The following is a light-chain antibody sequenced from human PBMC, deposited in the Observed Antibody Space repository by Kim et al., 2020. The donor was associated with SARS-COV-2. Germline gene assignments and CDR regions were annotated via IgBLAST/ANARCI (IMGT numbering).Light chain of an antibody. V-gene: IGKV1-5*03. CDR3: QQYDSYPYA. J-gene: IGKJ2*01. Sequence: DNQMTQSPSTMSASVGDRVTITCRASQSISSWLAWYQQKPGKAPKLLIYKASSLESGVPSRFSGSGSGTEFTLSISTLQPDDFATYSCQQYDSYPYAFGQGTQLNI. CDR1: QSISSW. CDR2: KAS.